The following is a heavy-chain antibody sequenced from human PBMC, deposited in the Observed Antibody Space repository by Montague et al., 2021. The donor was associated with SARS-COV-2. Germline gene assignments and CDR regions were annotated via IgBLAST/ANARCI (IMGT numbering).Heavy chain of an antibody. V-gene: IGHV4-34*01. CDR2: VNHSGST. CDR3: ARERGRGVDYFDP. J-gene: IGHJ5*02. CDR1: GGSFSGYY. Sequence: SETLSLTCAVYGGSFSGYYWSWIRQPPGKGLEWIGEVNHSGSTNYNPSLKSRVTISVDTSKNQFSLILTSVTAADTAVYYCARERGRGVDYFDPWGQGTLVTVSS. D-gene: IGHD4-11*01.